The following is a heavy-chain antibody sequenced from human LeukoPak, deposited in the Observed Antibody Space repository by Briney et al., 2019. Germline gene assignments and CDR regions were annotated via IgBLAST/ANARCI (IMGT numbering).Heavy chain of an antibody. Sequence: GASVKVSCKASGYTFTGYYMHWVRQAPGQGREWMGWINPNSGGTNYAQKFQGRVTMTRDTSISTAYMELSRLRSDDTAVYYCAREAYSSSWYAGGYGFDYWGQGTLVTVSS. D-gene: IGHD6-13*01. J-gene: IGHJ4*02. CDR3: AREAYSSSWYAGGYGFDY. CDR2: INPNSGGT. V-gene: IGHV1-2*02. CDR1: GYTFTGYY.